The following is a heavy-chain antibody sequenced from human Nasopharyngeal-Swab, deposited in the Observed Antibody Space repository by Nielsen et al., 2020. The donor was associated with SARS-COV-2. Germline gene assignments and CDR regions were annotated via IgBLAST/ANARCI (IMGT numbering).Heavy chain of an antibody. Sequence: SETLSLTCTVSGGSISSRNHYWGWIRQPPGKGLEWVASISYFGATYYNPSLKSRVTIAVDTSKNQFSLKVKSMTAADTAIYYCARQVWVVSDWIDYWGRGTLVTVSS. CDR1: GGSISSRNHY. J-gene: IGHJ4*02. D-gene: IGHD6-19*01. CDR3: ARQVWVVSDWIDY. CDR2: ISYFGAT. V-gene: IGHV4-39*01.